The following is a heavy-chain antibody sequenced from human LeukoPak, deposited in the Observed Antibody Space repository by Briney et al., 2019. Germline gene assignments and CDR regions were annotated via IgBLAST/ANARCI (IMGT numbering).Heavy chain of an antibody. Sequence: GASVKISCKASGYTFTGYYMHWVRQAPGQGLEWMGWINPNSGGTNYAQKFQGRVTMTRDTSISTAYMELSRLRSDDTAVYYCARGHITMIVVVGFDPWGQGTLVTVSS. V-gene: IGHV1-2*02. CDR3: ARGHITMIVVVGFDP. CDR1: GYTFTGYY. D-gene: IGHD3-22*01. J-gene: IGHJ5*02. CDR2: INPNSGGT.